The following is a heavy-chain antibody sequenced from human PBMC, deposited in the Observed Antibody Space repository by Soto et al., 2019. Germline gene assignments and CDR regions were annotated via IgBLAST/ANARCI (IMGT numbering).Heavy chain of an antibody. Sequence: QVQLVQSGAEVKKPGASVKVSCKASGYTFTSYYMHWVRQAPGQGLEWMGIINPSGGSTSYAQKSQGRVTMTRDTSTSTVYMELSSLRSEDTAVYYCARDRASIVLVPAASPYYYYGMDVWGQGTTVTVSS. J-gene: IGHJ6*02. V-gene: IGHV1-46*01. CDR1: GYTFTSYY. CDR2: INPSGGST. D-gene: IGHD2-2*01. CDR3: ARDRASIVLVPAASPYYYYGMDV.